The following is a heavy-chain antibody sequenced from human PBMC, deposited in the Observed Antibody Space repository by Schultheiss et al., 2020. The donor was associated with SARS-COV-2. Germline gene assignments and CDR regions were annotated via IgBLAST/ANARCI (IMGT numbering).Heavy chain of an antibody. V-gene: IGHV3-30*01. J-gene: IGHJ4*02. D-gene: IGHD2-21*02. CDR2: ISYDGSNK. CDR3: ARGSPPYCGGDCYFDY. Sequence: GESLKISCAASGFTFSSYAMHWVRQAPGKGLEWVAVISYDGSNKYYADSVKGRFTISRDNSKNTLYLQMNSLRAEDTAVYYCARGSPPYCGGDCYFDYWGQGTLVTVSS. CDR1: GFTFSSYA.